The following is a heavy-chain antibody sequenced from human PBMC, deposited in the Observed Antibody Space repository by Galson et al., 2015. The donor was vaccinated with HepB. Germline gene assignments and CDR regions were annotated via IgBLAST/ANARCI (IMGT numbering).Heavy chain of an antibody. CDR3: AARSSSWYRKNYYYMDV. CDR2: IVVGSGNT. Sequence: SVKVSCKASGFTFTSSAMQWMRQARGQRLEWIGWIVVGSGNTNYAQKFQERVTITRDMSTSTAYMELSSLRSEDTAVYYCAARSSSWYRKNYYYMDVWGKGTTVTVSS. CDR1: GFTFTSSA. J-gene: IGHJ6*03. D-gene: IGHD6-13*01. V-gene: IGHV1-58*02.